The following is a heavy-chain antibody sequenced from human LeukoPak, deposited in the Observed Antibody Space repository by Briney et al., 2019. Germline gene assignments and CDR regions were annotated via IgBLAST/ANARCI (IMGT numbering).Heavy chain of an antibody. V-gene: IGHV3-21*01. CDR1: GFTFSSYS. CDR3: ARGAGYCSSTSCPLYYYYGMDV. CDR2: ISIRISYI. Sequence: GGSLRLSCAASGFTFSSYSMNWVRQAPGKGLEWVSSISIRISYIYYADSVKGRFTISRDNAKNSLYLQMNSLRAEDTAVYYCARGAGYCSSTSCPLYYYYGMDVWGQGTTVTVSS. J-gene: IGHJ6*02. D-gene: IGHD2-2*01.